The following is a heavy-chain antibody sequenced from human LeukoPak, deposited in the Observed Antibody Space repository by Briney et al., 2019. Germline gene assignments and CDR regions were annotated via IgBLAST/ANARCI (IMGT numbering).Heavy chain of an antibody. CDR3: TTDWVAVAANDY. D-gene: IGHD6-19*01. V-gene: IGHV3-15*01. CDR2: KSRADGGTT. Sequence: KSRADGGTTDYATPVKDRFTISRDDSENTAFLQMNSLKTEDTAVYYCTTDWVAVAANDYWGQGTLVTVSS. J-gene: IGHJ4*02.